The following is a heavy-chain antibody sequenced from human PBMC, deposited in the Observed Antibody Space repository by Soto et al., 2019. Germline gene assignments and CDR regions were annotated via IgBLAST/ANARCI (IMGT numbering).Heavy chain of an antibody. D-gene: IGHD7-27*01. CDR1: GYTFTSYP. CDR3: ARDTNWGIFDY. V-gene: IGHV1-3*01. J-gene: IGHJ4*02. Sequence: EASVKVSCKSSGYTFTSYPMHCVRQAPGQRLEWMGWINVGNGNTKYSQKFQGRVTITRDTSASTAYMELSSLRFEDTAVYYCARDTNWGIFDYWGQGTLVTVSS. CDR2: INVGNGNT.